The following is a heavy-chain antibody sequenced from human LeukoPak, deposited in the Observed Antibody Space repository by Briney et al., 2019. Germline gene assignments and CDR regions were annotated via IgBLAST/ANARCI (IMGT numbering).Heavy chain of an antibody. Sequence: ASVKVSCKVSGYTLTELSMHWVRQAPGKGLEWMGGFDPEDGETIYAQKFQGRVTMTEDTSTDTAYMELSSLRSEDTAVYYCARGLNARIQLWSSYYYGMDVWGQGTTVTVSS. CDR3: ARGLNARIQLWSSYYYGMDV. D-gene: IGHD5-18*01. CDR2: FDPEDGET. J-gene: IGHJ6*02. V-gene: IGHV1-24*01. CDR1: GYTLTELS.